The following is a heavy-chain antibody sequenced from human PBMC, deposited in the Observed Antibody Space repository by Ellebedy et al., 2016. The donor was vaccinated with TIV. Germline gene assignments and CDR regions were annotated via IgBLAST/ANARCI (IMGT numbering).Heavy chain of an antibody. V-gene: IGHV1-8*01. CDR2: MNPNSGNT. J-gene: IGHJ6*02. D-gene: IGHD6-19*01. Sequence: ASVKVSXXASGYTFTSYDINWVRQATGQGLEWMGWMNPNSGNTGYAQKFQGRVTMTRNTSISTAYMELSSLRSEDTAVYYCARAGGAVAGLRVSYGMDVWGQGTTVTVSS. CDR3: ARAGGAVAGLRVSYGMDV. CDR1: GYTFTSYD.